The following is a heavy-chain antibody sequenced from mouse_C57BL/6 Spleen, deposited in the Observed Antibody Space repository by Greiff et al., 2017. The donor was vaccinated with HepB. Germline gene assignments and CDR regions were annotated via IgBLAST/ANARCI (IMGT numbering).Heavy chain of an antibody. CDR2: INPYNGGT. J-gene: IGHJ2*01. D-gene: IGHD1-3*01. Sequence: VQLQQSGPVLVKPGASVKMSCKASGYTFTDYYMNWVKQSHGKSLEWIGVINPYNGGTSYNQKFKGKATLTVDKSSSTAYMQLSSLTSEDSAVYYCAREGRTSGLDYWGQGTTLTVSS. CDR1: GYTFTDYY. CDR3: AREGRTSGLDY. V-gene: IGHV1-19*01.